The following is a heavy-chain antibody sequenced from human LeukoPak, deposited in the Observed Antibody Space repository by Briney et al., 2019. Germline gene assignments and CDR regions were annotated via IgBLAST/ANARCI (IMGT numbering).Heavy chain of an antibody. CDR3: ARSGCCSSTSCYSRGAFDI. J-gene: IGHJ3*02. CDR2: IYSGGST. V-gene: IGHV3-66*01. CDR1: GFTVSSNY. D-gene: IGHD2-2*01. Sequence: GGSLRLSCAASGFTVSSNYMSWVRQAPGKGLEWVSVIYSGGSTYYADSVKGRFTISRDNFKNTLYLQMNSLRAEDTAVYYCARSGCCSSTSCYSRGAFDIWGQGTMVTVSS.